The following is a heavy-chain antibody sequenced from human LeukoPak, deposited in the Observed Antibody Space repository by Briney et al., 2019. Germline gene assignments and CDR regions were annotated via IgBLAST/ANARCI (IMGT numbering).Heavy chain of an antibody. V-gene: IGHV1-69*04. CDR3: ARLDNSGYDLSGAFDI. CDR2: IIPILGIA. D-gene: IGHD5-12*01. Sequence: SVKVSCKASGGTFSSYAIGWVRQAPGQGLEWMGRIIPILGIANYAQKFQGRVTITADKSTSTAYMELSSLRSEDTAVYYCARLDNSGYDLSGAFDIWGQGTMVTVSS. CDR1: GGTFSSYA. J-gene: IGHJ3*02.